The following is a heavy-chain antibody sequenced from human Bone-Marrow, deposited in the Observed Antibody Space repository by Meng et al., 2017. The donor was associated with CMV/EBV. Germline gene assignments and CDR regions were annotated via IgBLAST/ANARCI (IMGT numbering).Heavy chain of an antibody. CDR1: RCAFACRY. Sequence: SCKASRCAFACRYLHWVRQAPGQALEWMGWIAPFNGNANYAQKFQDRVTITKNRSMNTAYMELSSLRSENTAVYYCARGDTAMVYFDYWGQGTLVTVSS. J-gene: IGHJ4*02. V-gene: IGHV1-45*02. CDR2: IAPFNGNA. CDR3: ARGDTAMVYFDY. D-gene: IGHD5-18*01.